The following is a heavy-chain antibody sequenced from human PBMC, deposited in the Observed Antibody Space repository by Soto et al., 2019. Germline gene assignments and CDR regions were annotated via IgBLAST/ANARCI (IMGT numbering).Heavy chain of an antibody. V-gene: IGHV4-4*07. D-gene: IGHD2-2*01. CDR1: GGSISSYY. J-gene: IGHJ6*02. Sequence: PSETLSLTCTASGGSISSYYWSWIRQPAGKGLEWIGRIYTSGSTNYHPSLKRRVTMAVDTSNNQFSLKLSSVTAADTAVYYCARGPAPRAKYYYYYYGMDVWGQGTTFTVSS. CDR3: ARGPAPRAKYYYYYYGMDV. CDR2: IYTSGST.